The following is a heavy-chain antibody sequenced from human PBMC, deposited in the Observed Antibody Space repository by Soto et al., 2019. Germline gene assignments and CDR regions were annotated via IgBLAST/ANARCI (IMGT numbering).Heavy chain of an antibody. CDR3: ARASGVGVFPX. CDR2: IYPSDSDT. D-gene: IGHD3-3*01. V-gene: IGHV5-51*01. Sequence: HGESLKISWKGSGYSFTSYWIGWVRQMPGKGLELMGIIYPSDSDTRYSPSFQGQVTISADKSIITAYLQWSSLKASDTAIYYCARASGVGVFPXWGQGSLVTVSX. CDR1: GYSFTSYW. J-gene: IGHJ4*02.